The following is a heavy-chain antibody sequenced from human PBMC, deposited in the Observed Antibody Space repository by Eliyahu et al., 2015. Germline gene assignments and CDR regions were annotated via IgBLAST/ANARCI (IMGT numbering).Heavy chain of an antibody. CDR2: IWYDGSXK. CDR3: ARDGRGSYDYYYGMDV. D-gene: IGHD3-16*01. Sequence: QVQLVESGGGVVQPGRSLRLSCAASGFTXSSYGMXWVRQAPGKGLEWVAVIWYDGSXKYYADSVKGRFTISRDNSKNTLYLQMNSLRAEDTAVYYCARDGRGSYDYYYGMDVWGQGTTVTVSS. V-gene: IGHV3-33*01. CDR1: GFTXSSYG. J-gene: IGHJ6*02.